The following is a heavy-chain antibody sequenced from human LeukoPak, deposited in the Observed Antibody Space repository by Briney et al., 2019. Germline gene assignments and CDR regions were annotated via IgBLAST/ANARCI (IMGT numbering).Heavy chain of an antibody. J-gene: IGHJ4*02. V-gene: IGHV3-23*01. D-gene: IGHD3-22*01. CDR1: GFTFSSYA. CDR3: AKGSSSGYYLGTYY. Sequence: GGSLRLSCAASGFTFSSYAMSWVRQAPGKGLEWVSAISGSGGSAYYADSVKGRFTISRGNSKNTLYLQMNSLRAEDTAVYYCAKGSSSGYYLGTYYWGQGTLVTVSS. CDR2: ISGSGGSA.